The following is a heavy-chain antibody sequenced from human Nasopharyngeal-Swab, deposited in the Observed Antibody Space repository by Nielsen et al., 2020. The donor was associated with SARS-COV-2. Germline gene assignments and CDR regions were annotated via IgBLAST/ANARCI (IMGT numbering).Heavy chain of an antibody. V-gene: IGHV3-7*03. J-gene: IGHJ5*02. CDR2: INQDGSPK. CDR1: GFTFSSYW. CDR3: ARISRGYTGDVDQNWFDP. Sequence: GGSLRLSCAASGFTFSSYWMSWVRQAPGKGLGCVANINQDGSPKYYVASVKGRFTVSRDNAENLMYLKMDNLRAEDTAIYYCARISRGYTGDVDQNWFDPWGQGTLVTVSS. D-gene: IGHD5-12*01.